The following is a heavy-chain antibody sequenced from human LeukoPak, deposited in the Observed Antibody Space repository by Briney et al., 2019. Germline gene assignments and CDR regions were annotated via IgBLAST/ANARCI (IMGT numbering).Heavy chain of an antibody. Sequence: SETLSLTCKVSGDSISSSTCNWSWIRQPPGKGLEWIGYISQSGNSYFTPSLKSRATISVDRSKNHFSLTLISVTAADTAVYYCARDQVDYDIPDHFDYWGKGTLVTVSS. V-gene: IGHV4-30-2*01. CDR2: ISQSGNS. CDR1: GDSISSSTCN. J-gene: IGHJ4*02. D-gene: IGHD3-22*01. CDR3: ARDQVDYDIPDHFDY.